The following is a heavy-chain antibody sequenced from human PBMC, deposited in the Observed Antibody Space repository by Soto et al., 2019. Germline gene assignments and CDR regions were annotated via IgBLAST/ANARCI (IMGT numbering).Heavy chain of an antibody. Sequence: QVQLQESGPRLVKPSETVSLTCTVSGGSVSSDTHYWSWLRLPPGKRLEWIGFIYSSGSTNYNPSLKSRVTMSVDTSKNQFSLKLRSVIVADTAVYHCARFVRSCSGTTCYTRADVWGQGTTVSVSS. CDR2: IYSSGST. V-gene: IGHV4-61*01. D-gene: IGHD2-2*02. CDR1: GGSVSSDTHY. CDR3: ARFVRSCSGTTCYTRADV. J-gene: IGHJ6*02.